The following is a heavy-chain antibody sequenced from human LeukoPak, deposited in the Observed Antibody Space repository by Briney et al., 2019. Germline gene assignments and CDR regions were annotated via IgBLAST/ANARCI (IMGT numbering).Heavy chain of an antibody. D-gene: IGHD3-22*01. CDR1: GYTFTSYG. V-gene: IGHV1-18*01. CDR3: ARGGSMIVHLAVFDY. CDR2: ISAYNGNT. Sequence: ASVKVSCKASGYTFTSYGISWVGQAPGQGLEWMGWISAYNGNTNYAQKLQGRVTMTTDTSTSTAYMELRSLRSDDTAVYYCARGGSMIVHLAVFDYWGQGTLVTVSS. J-gene: IGHJ4*02.